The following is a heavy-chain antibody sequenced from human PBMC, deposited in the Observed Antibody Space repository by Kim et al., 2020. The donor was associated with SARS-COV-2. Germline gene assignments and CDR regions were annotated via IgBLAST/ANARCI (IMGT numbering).Heavy chain of an antibody. D-gene: IGHD4-17*01. J-gene: IGHJ6*02. CDR1: GGSISSYY. CDR3: ARNDYSKYFLGMDV. V-gene: IGHV4-4*07. Sequence: SETLSLTCTVSGGSISSYYWNWFRQPVGKGLEWIGRIVTSGSTNYNPSLKSRVTMSLDTSKSQFSLRLYSVTAADTAVYYCARNDYSKYFLGMDVWGQGT. CDR2: IVTSGST.